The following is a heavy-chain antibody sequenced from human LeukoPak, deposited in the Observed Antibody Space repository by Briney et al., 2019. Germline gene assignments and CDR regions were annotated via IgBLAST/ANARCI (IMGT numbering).Heavy chain of an antibody. CDR2: IYPGDSNT. Sequence: GESLKISCRGSGYNFARYWIAWVRQMPGKGLEWMGIIYPGDSNTRYSPSFQGLVTISADESVSTAYLQWSSLKASDTAMYYCARPITGADNWFDPWGQGTLVTVSS. CDR1: GYNFARYW. J-gene: IGHJ5*02. CDR3: ARPITGADNWFDP. V-gene: IGHV5-51*01. D-gene: IGHD3-3*01.